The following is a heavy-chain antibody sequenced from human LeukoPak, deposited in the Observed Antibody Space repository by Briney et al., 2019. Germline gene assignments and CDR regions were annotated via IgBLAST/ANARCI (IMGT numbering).Heavy chain of an antibody. J-gene: IGHJ6*03. CDR2: INHSGST. CDR1: GGPFSGYY. D-gene: IGHD3-9*01. Sequence: SETLSLTCAVSGGPFSGYYWSWLRQPPGKGLEWIGEINHSGSTNYNPSLKSRVTISVDTSKNQFSLKLSSVTAVDTAVYYCARGLGYYDILTGYPGYYYMDVWGKGTTVTVSS. V-gene: IGHV4-34*01. CDR3: ARGLGYYDILTGYPGYYYMDV.